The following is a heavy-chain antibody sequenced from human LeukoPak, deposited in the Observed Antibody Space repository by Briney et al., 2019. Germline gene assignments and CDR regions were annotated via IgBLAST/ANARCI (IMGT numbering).Heavy chain of an antibody. V-gene: IGHV4-59*08. D-gene: IGHD3-16*01. J-gene: IGHJ6*02. CDR1: GGSISSYY. Sequence: PSETLSLTCTVSGGSISSYYWSWIRQPPGKGLEWIGYIYYSGSTNYNPSLKSRVTISVDTSKTQFSLKLSSVTAADTAVYYCARLRGTRVAYYYYYYGMDVWGQGTTVTVSS. CDR2: IYYSGST. CDR3: ARLRGTRVAYYYYYYGMDV.